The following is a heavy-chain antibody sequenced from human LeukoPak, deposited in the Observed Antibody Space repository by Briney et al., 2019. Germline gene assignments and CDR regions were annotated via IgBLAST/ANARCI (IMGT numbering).Heavy chain of an antibody. V-gene: IGHV5-51*01. CDR2: IYPGDSDT. CDR3: ARHQAGDY. J-gene: IGHJ4*02. Sequence: GESLKISCKGSGYSFSSYRIAWVRQMPGKGLEWMGIIYPGDSDTRYSPSFQGQVTISADKSTSTAYLQWSSLKVSDTAMYYCARHQAGDYWGQGTVVNVSP. D-gene: IGHD6-13*01. CDR1: GYSFSSYR.